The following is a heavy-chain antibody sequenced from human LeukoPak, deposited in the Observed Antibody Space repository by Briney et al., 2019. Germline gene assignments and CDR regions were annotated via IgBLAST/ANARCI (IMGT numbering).Heavy chain of an antibody. D-gene: IGHD3-10*01. J-gene: IGHJ3*02. V-gene: IGHV4-59*01. CDR1: GGSISSYY. Sequence: SETLSLTCTVSGGSISSYYWSWIRQPPGKGLEWIGYIYYSGGTNYNPSLKSRVTISVDTSKNQFSLKLSSVTAADTAVYYCARVAYYGSGSYAFAIWGQGTMVTVSS. CDR3: ARVAYYGSGSYAFAI. CDR2: IYYSGGT.